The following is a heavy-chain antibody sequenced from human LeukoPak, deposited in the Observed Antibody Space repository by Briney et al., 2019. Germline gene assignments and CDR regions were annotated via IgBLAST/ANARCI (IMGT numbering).Heavy chain of an antibody. CDR2: INTNTGNP. D-gene: IGHD6-19*01. CDR1: GYTFTSYA. Sequence: GASVKVSCKASGYTFTSYAMNWVRQAPGQGLEWMGWINTNTGNPTYAQGFTGRFVFSLDTSVSTAYPQISSLKAEDTAVYYCARARSGWASDAFDIWGQGTMVTVSS. V-gene: IGHV7-4-1*02. J-gene: IGHJ3*02. CDR3: ARARSGWASDAFDI.